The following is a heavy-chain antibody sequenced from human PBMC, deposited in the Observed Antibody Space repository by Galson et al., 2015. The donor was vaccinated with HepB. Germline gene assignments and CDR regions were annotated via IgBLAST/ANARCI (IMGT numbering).Heavy chain of an antibody. Sequence: SVKVSCKASGYNFVSYAINWVRQAPGQGLEWMGWVSVYRGDTNYAQKFQGRVTLTTDTSTTTAYMELRSLRSDDTAVYYCARDPRLVEGPDAALKYYTGMDVWGQGTTVTVSS. J-gene: IGHJ6*02. CDR3: ARDPRLVEGPDAALKYYTGMDV. CDR1: GYNFVSYA. V-gene: IGHV1-18*04. D-gene: IGHD2-21*01. CDR2: VSVYRGDT.